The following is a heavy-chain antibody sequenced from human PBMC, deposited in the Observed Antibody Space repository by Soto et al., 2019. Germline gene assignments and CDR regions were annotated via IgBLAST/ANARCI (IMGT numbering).Heavy chain of an antibody. D-gene: IGHD5-12*01. CDR3: ARGSRGGYERGYFDY. Sequence: QVQLQESGPGLVKPSQTLSLTCTVSGGSISSGGYYWSWIRQHPGKGLEWIGYIYYSGSTYYNPSLKSRVTISVDTSKNQFSLKLSSVTAADTAVYYCARGSRGGYERGYFDYWRQGTLVTVSS. J-gene: IGHJ4*02. CDR1: GGSISSGGYY. CDR2: IYYSGST. V-gene: IGHV4-31*03.